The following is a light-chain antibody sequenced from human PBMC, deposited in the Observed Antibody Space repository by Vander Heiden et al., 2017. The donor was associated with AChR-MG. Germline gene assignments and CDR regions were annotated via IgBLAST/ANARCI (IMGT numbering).Light chain of an antibody. J-gene: IGKJ1*01. CDR1: QTFNNY. CDR2: AAS. V-gene: IGKV1-39*01. Sequence: DIQMTQSPSSLSASVGDRITITCRASQTFNNYLNWYQQKPGKAPNLLIYAASNLQSGVPSRFSGSGSGTDFTLTISNLHPEDFATYYCQQCDIIPRTFGQGTKVEIK. CDR3: QQCDIIPRT.